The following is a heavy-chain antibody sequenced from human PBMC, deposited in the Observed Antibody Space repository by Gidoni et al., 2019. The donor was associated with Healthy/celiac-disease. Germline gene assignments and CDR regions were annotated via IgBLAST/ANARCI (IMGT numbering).Heavy chain of an antibody. J-gene: IGHJ2*01. V-gene: IGHV1-69*01. D-gene: IGHD3-10*01. CDR3: ARDSLVLTIMAINWYFDL. CDR1: GGTFSSYA. Sequence: QVQLVQSGAEVKKPGSSVKVSCKASGGTFSSYAISWVRQAPGQGLEWMGGIIPIFGTANYAQKFQGRVTITADESTSTAYMELSSLRPEDTAVYYCARDSLVLTIMAINWYFDLWGRGTLVTVSS. CDR2: IIPIFGTA.